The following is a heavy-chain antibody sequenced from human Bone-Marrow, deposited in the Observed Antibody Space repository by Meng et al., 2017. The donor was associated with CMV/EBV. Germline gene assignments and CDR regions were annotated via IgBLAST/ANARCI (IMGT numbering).Heavy chain of an antibody. CDR1: GFTFSDYY. Sequence: GESLKISCAASGFTFSDYYMSWNRQAPGKGLEWVSYISSSGSTIYYADSVKGRFTISRDNAKNSLYLPMNSLRAEDTAVYYYARASGRGADYYYYGMDVWGQGTTVTVSS. CDR3: ARASGRGADYYYYGMDV. V-gene: IGHV3-11*01. J-gene: IGHJ6*02. CDR2: ISSSGSTI. D-gene: IGHD3-10*01.